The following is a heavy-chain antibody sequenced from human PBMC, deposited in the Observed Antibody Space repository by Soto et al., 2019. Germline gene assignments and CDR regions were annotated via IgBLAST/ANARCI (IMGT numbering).Heavy chain of an antibody. CDR1: C. CDR3: TRGPRSTSTGTGVF. D-gene: IGHD1-1*01. CDR2: INDDGIRT. J-gene: IGHJ4*01. Sequence: CKLGGRQVLGKEKEWVSRINDDGIRTNYADSVKGRFTISRDNAKNTLSLQMNALRVEDTAFYYCTRGPRSTSTGTGVFWGHGT. V-gene: IGHV3-74*01.